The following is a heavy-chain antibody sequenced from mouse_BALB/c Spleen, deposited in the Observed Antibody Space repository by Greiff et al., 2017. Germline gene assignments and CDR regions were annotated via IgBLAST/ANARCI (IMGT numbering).Heavy chain of an antibody. V-gene: IGHV7-3*02. J-gene: IGHJ3*01. CDR1: GFTFTDYY. CDR2: IRNKANGYTT. D-gene: IGHD2-4*01. CDR3: ARADDYEDWFAY. Sequence: EVMLVESGGGLVQPGGSLRLSCATSGFTFTDYYMSWVRQPPGKALEWLGFIRNKANGYTTEYSASVKGRFTISRDNSQSILYLQMNTLRAEDSATYYCARADDYEDWFAYWGQGTLVTVSA.